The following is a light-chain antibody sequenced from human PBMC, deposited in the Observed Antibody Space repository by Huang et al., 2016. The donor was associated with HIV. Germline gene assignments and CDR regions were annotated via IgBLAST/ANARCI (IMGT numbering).Light chain of an antibody. V-gene: IGKV1-33*01. J-gene: IGKJ2*01. CDR1: QDISNY. Sequence: DIQMTQSPSSLSASVGDRVTITCQASQDISNYLNWYQQKPGKAPKLLIYDASNLETGVPSRLSGSGSGTDFTFTISSLQPEDIATYYCQQLGAFGQGTKLEIK. CDR3: QQLGA. CDR2: DAS.